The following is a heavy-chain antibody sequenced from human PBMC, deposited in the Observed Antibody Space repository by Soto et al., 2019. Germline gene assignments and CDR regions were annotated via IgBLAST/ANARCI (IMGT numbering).Heavy chain of an antibody. CDR3: ARDREYCGGGSCYETGSDY. CDR1: GFSFSSYS. CDR2: ISRSSSTI. V-gene: IGHV3-48*01. D-gene: IGHD2-15*01. Sequence: EVQLVESGGGLVQPGGSLRLSCAASGFSFSSYSMNWVRQAPGKGLEWVSDISRSSSTIHYADSVKGRFTISRDNAKNSLYLQMNSLRAEDTAMYYCARDREYCGGGSCYETGSDYWGQGTLVTVSS. J-gene: IGHJ4*02.